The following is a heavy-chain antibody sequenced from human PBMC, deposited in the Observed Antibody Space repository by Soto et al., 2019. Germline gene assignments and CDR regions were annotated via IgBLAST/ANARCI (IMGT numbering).Heavy chain of an antibody. J-gene: IGHJ3*02. Sequence: GASVKVSCKASGYTFTSYGISWVRQAPGQGLEWMGWISAYNGNTNYAQKLQGRVTMTTDTSTSTAYMELRSLRSDDTAVYYCARVQNYYDSSGSTQTFDIRGQGTMVTVSS. CDR2: ISAYNGNT. CDR3: ARVQNYYDSSGSTQTFDI. V-gene: IGHV1-18*01. CDR1: GYTFTSYG. D-gene: IGHD3-22*01.